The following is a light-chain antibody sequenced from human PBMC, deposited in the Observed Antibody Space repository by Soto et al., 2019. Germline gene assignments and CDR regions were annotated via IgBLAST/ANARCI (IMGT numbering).Light chain of an antibody. CDR2: DAS. CDR3: QQYAASPIA. Sequence: EIVLTQSPDTLSLSPGERATLSCRASQSVGRNYLAWYQQKPGQAPRLLIYDASSRATGVPDRFGGSGSGTDFTLAINSLEPEDFAVYYCQQYAASPIAFGGGTKVQIK. J-gene: IGKJ4*01. CDR1: QSVGRNY. V-gene: IGKV3-20*01.